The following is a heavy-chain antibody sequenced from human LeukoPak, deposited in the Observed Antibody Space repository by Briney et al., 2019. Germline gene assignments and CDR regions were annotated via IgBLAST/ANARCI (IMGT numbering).Heavy chain of an antibody. D-gene: IGHD6-13*01. V-gene: IGHV1-8*01. J-gene: IGHJ6*02. Sequence: ASVKVSCKASGYTFTSYDINWVRQATGQGLEWMGWMNPNSGNTGYAQKFQGRVTMTRNTSISTAYMELSSLRSEDTAVYYCASYPIAQWYSSSWYDYYYYYGMDVWGQGTTVTVSS. CDR1: GYTFTSYD. CDR3: ASYPIAQWYSSSWYDYYYYYGMDV. CDR2: MNPNSGNT.